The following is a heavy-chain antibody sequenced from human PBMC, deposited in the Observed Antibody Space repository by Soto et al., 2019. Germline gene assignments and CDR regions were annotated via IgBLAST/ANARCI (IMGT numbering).Heavy chain of an antibody. Sequence: QVQLQQWGAGLLKPSETLSLSCAVYGGYFNDNYYTWFRQPPGKGLEWIGEISRSGTTKYIPSLKSHAAVSFDTSKTHVSLKVTSVTAADTAVYYCATSLWFGTQVELWGQGALVTVSS. CDR2: ISRSGTT. D-gene: IGHD3-10*01. CDR1: GGYFNDNY. J-gene: IGHJ5*02. V-gene: IGHV4-34*01. CDR3: ATSLWFGTQVEL.